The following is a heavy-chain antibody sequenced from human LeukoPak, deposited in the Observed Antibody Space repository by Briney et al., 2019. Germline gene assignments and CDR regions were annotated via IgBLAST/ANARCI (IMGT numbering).Heavy chain of an antibody. CDR2: ISGSAHKI. V-gene: IGHV3-23*01. CDR3: ARGSGSYLLFDY. Sequence: TGGSLRLSCVASGITFSNYAVSWVRQAPEKGLDWVSVISGSAHKIRYADSVKGRFTISRDNAKNSLFLQMNSLRVEDTAVYYCARGSGSYLLFDYWGHGTLLTVSS. CDR1: GITFSNYA. J-gene: IGHJ5*01.